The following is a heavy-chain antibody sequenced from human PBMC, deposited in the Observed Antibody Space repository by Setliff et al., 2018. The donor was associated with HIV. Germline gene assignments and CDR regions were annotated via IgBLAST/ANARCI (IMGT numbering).Heavy chain of an antibody. CDR1: GGSFSGYY. Sequence: SETLSLTCAVYGGSFSGYYWSLIRQPPGKGLEWIGEISESGTSNSNPSLESRVTMSVDASKTHFSLKLSSVTAADTALYFCARGRQGLYYYSSGFSRGRYYDLWGQGTLVTVSS. D-gene: IGHD3-22*01. CDR3: ARGRQGLYYYSSGFSRGRYYDL. V-gene: IGHV4-34*01. J-gene: IGHJ4*02. CDR2: ISESGTS.